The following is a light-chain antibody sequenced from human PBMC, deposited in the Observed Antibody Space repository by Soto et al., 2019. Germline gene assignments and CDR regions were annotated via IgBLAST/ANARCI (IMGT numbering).Light chain of an antibody. Sequence: QSALTQPASVSGSPGQSITISCTGTSSAVGGYNYVSWYQQHPGKAPKLMIYEVSNRPSGVSNRFSGSKSGNTASLTISGLQAEDEADYYCSLYTSSSTLLWVFGGGTKVTVL. CDR2: EVS. CDR3: SLYTSSSTLLWV. V-gene: IGLV2-14*01. J-gene: IGLJ3*02. CDR1: SSAVGGYNY.